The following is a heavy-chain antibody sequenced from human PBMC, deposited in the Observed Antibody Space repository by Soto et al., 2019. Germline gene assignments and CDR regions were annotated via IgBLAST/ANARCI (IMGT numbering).Heavy chain of an antibody. CDR1: GGSISSSSYY. CDR3: AREGPQTTRYGDYRPNNWFDP. CDR2: IYYSGST. V-gene: IGHV4-39*02. D-gene: IGHD4-17*01. Sequence: SETMALTCTVSGGSISSSSYYWGWIRQPPGKGLEWIGSIYYSGSTYYNPSLKSRVTISVDTSKNQFSLKLSSVTAADTAVYYCAREGPQTTRYGDYRPNNWFDPWGQGTLVTVSS. J-gene: IGHJ5*02.